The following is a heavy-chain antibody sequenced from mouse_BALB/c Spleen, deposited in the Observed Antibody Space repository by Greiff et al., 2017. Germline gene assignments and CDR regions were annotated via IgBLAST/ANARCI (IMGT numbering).Heavy chain of an antibody. Sequence: EVQLQQSGAELVRSGASVKLSCTASGFNIKDYYMHWVKQRPEQGLEWIGWIDPENGDTEYAPKFQGKATMTADTSSNTAYLQLSSLTSEDTAVYYCKRGTGFAYWGQGTLVTVSA. V-gene: IGHV14-4*02. D-gene: IGHD3-3*01. CDR2: IDPENGDT. CDR1: GFNIKDYY. CDR3: KRGTGFAY. J-gene: IGHJ3*01.